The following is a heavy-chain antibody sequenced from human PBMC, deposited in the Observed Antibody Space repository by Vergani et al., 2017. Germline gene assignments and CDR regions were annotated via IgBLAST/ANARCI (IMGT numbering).Heavy chain of an antibody. D-gene: IGHD6-13*01. CDR3: ARDPGKLYSSSWYGAFDI. CDR1: GYTFTSYY. V-gene: IGHV1-46*01. Sequence: QVQLVQSGAEVKKPGASVKVSCKASGYTFTSYYMHWVRQAPGQGLEWMGIINPSGGSTSYAQKFQGRVTMTRDTSTSTVYMGLSSLRSEDTAVYYCARDPGKLYSSSWYGAFDIWGQGTMVTVSS. CDR2: INPSGGST. J-gene: IGHJ3*02.